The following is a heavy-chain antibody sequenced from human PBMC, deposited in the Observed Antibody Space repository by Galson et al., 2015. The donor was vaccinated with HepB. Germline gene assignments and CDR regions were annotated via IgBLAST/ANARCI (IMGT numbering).Heavy chain of an antibody. Sequence: SLRLSCAASGFTFGDYAMSWVRQAPGKGLEWVGFIRSKAYGGTTEYAASVKGRFTISRDDSKSIAYLQMSSLKTEDTAVYYCTRSSGWPDQDAFDIWGQGTMVTVSS. D-gene: IGHD6-19*01. CDR1: GFTFGDYA. J-gene: IGHJ3*02. CDR3: TRSSGWPDQDAFDI. V-gene: IGHV3-49*04. CDR2: IRSKAYGGTT.